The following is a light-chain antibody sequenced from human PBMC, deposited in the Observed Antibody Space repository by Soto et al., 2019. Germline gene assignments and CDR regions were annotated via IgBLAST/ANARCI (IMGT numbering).Light chain of an antibody. J-gene: IGLJ1*01. V-gene: IGLV2-14*01. CDR2: EVS. CDR3: SSYSSGSTLYV. CDR1: ASDLGYYNY. Sequence: QSALTQPASVSGSPGQSITISCTGTASDLGYYNYVAWYQHHPGKAPKLMIYEVSDRPSGVSNRFSGSKSGYTASLTISGLQAEDEADYYCSSYSSGSTLYVFGTGTQLTVL.